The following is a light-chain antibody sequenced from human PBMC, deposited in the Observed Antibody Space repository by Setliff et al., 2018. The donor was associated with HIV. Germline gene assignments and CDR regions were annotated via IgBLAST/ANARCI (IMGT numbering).Light chain of an antibody. CDR3: QAWDSTTGV. J-gene: IGLJ1*01. V-gene: IGLV3-1*01. CDR1: KLGHKY. CDR2: QDT. Sequence: SYELTQPPSVSVSPGQTASITCSGDKLGHKYASWYQQKPGQSPVVVMYQDTKRPSGIPERFSGSNSGNTATLTISGTQAMDEADYYCQAWDSTTGVFGTGT.